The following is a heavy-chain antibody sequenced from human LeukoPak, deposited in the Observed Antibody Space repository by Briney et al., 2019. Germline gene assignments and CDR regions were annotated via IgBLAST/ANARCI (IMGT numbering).Heavy chain of an antibody. CDR1: GYTFTGYY. D-gene: IGHD3-22*01. Sequence: GASVKVSCKASGYTFTGYYMHWVRQAPGQGLEWKGRINPNSGGTNYAQKFQGRVTMTRDTSISTAYMELSRLRSDDTAVYYCASFGRTYYYDSSGYPWGQGTLVTVSS. CDR2: INPNSGGT. CDR3: ASFGRTYYYDSSGYP. V-gene: IGHV1-2*06. J-gene: IGHJ4*02.